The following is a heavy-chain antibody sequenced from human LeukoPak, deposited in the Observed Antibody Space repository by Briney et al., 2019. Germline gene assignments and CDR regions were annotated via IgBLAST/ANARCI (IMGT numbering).Heavy chain of an antibody. V-gene: IGHV1-69*13. CDR1: GGTFSSYA. Sequence: SVKVSCKASGGTFSSYAISWVRQAPGQGLEWMGGIIPIFGTANYAQKFQGRVTITADESTSTAYMELSGLRSEDTAVYYCAGAAAADLRFGWFDPWGQGTLVTVSS. J-gene: IGHJ5*02. CDR3: AGAAAADLRFGWFDP. D-gene: IGHD6-13*01. CDR2: IIPIFGTA.